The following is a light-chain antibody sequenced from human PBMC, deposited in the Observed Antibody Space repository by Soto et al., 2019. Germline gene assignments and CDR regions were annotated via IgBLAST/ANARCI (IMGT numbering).Light chain of an antibody. V-gene: IGLV3-21*04. CDR2: YDS. Sequence: SYELTQPPSVSVAPGKTARITCGGNNIGSKSVHWYQQKPGQAPVVGMYYDSDRPSGIPERFSGAKSGNTATLTISRVEAGDEADYYCQVWDKSSDHAVFGGGTQLTVL. CDR3: QVWDKSSDHAV. J-gene: IGLJ7*01. CDR1: NIGSKS.